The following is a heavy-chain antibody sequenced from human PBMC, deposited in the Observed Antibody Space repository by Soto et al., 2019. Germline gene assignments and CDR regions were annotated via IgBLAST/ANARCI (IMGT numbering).Heavy chain of an antibody. CDR3: ARDLKGKQQLVLGY. J-gene: IGHJ4*02. V-gene: IGHV1-3*01. D-gene: IGHD6-13*01. CDR1: GYTFTSYA. Sequence: ASVKVSCKASGYTFTSYAMHWVRQAPGQRLEWMGWINAGNGNTKYSQKFQGRVTITRDTSASTAYMELSSLRSEDTAVYYCARDLKGKQQLVLGYWGQGTLVTVSS. CDR2: INAGNGNT.